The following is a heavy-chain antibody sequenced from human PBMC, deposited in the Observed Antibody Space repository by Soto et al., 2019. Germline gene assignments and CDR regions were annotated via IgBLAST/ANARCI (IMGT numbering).Heavy chain of an antibody. D-gene: IGHD3-22*01. J-gene: IGHJ6*02. CDR2: IRSKANSYAT. CDR1: GFTFSGSA. Sequence: GGSLRLSCAASGFTFSGSAMHWVRQASGKGLEWVGRIRSKANSYATAYAASVKGRFTISRDDSKNTAYLQMNSLKTEDTAVYYCTTAYYYDSSGRYYYYYGMDVWGQGTTVTVS. V-gene: IGHV3-73*01. CDR3: TTAYYYDSSGRYYYYYGMDV.